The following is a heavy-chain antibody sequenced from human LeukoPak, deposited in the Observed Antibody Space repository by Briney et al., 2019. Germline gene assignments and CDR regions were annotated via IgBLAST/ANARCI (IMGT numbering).Heavy chain of an antibody. J-gene: IGHJ4*02. D-gene: IGHD3-16*01. CDR2: IRSKADGGTT. V-gene: IGHV3-49*04. Sequence: PGGSLRLSCTASGFTFGDYVMGWVRQAPGKALEWVGFIRSKADGGTTDYAAPVKGRFTISTDDSKNTLYLQMNGLKTEDSALYYCTVYSSASFFHWGQGTPVTVSS. CDR1: GFTFGDYV. CDR3: TVYSSASFFH.